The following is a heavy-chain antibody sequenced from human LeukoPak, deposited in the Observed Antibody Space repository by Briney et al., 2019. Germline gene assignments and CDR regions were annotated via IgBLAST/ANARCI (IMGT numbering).Heavy chain of an antibody. J-gene: IGHJ4*02. D-gene: IGHD6-13*01. V-gene: IGHV3-30*04. CDR1: GFTFSHYS. CDR2: ISYDGSNK. CDR3: ARDKLIAAAAVADY. Sequence: GGSLRLSCVASGFTFSHYSMHWVRQGPGKGLEWVSVISYDGSNKYYADSVKGRFTISRDNAKNSLYLQMNSLRVEDTALYYCARDKLIAAAAVADYWGQGTLVTVSS.